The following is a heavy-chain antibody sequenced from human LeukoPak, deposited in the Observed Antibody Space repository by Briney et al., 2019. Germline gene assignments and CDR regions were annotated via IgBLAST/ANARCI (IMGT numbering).Heavy chain of an antibody. D-gene: IGHD3-10*01. V-gene: IGHV3-21*01. J-gene: IGHJ4*02. CDR1: GFTFSSYS. Sequence: KPGGSLRLSCAASGFTFSSYSMNWVRQAPGKGLEWVSSISSSSSYIYYADSVKGRFTISRDNAKNSLYLQMNSLRAEDTAVYYCAPGSGSYYGSDFDYWGQGTLVTVSS. CDR2: ISSSSSYI. CDR3: APGSGSYYGSDFDY.